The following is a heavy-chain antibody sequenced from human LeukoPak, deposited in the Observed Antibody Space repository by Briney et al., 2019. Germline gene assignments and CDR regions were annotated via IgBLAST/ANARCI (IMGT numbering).Heavy chain of an antibody. CDR1: GYSISSNYY. Sequence: PSETLSLTCTVSGYSISSNYYWGWIRQPPGKGLEWIGSIYHSGSTNYNPSLKSRVTISVDKSKNQFSLKLSSVTAADTAVYYCAKASVGARFFDPWGQGTLVTVSS. J-gene: IGHJ5*02. CDR3: AKASVGARFFDP. D-gene: IGHD1-26*01. CDR2: IYHSGST. V-gene: IGHV4-38-2*02.